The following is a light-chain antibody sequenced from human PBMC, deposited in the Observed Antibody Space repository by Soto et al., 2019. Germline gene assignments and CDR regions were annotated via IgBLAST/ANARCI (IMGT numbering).Light chain of an antibody. CDR3: QQRSDWPIT. CDR1: QYVSRY. J-gene: IGKJ5*01. CDR2: DAS. Sequence: EIVLTQSPATLSLSPGERATLSCRASQYVSRYLAWYQQKPGQAPRLLIYDASNRATGIPARFSGSGSGTDFTLTVSSLEPEDFAVYFCQQRSDWPITFGQGTRLEIK. V-gene: IGKV3-11*01.